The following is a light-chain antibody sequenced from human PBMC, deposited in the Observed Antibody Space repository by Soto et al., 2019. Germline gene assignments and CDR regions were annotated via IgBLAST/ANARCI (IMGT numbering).Light chain of an antibody. Sequence: EIVMTQSPATLSVSPGETATLSCRASQSVSYNLAWYQQKPGQGPRLLIYGAFTRATGIPARFSGSASGTEFTLTISSPQSEDFAVYYCPQYKNWPPLTFGGGTKVEIK. J-gene: IGKJ4*01. CDR2: GAF. CDR1: QSVSYN. CDR3: PQYKNWPPLT. V-gene: IGKV3-15*01.